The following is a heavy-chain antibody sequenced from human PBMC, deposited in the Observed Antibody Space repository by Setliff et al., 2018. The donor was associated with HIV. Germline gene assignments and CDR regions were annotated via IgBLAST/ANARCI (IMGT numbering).Heavy chain of an antibody. J-gene: IGHJ4*02. D-gene: IGHD3-10*01. V-gene: IGHV4-59*01. CDR3: ARGAELLWFGELHNIPYFDY. CDR1: YDSIRSYS. Sequence: SETLSLTCTVSYDSIRSYSWSWIRQPPGKGLEWIGYIYYSGSTNYNPSLKSRVTISVDTSKNQFSLKLSSVTAADTAVYYCARGAELLWFGELHNIPYFDYWGQGTLVTVSS. CDR2: IYYSGST.